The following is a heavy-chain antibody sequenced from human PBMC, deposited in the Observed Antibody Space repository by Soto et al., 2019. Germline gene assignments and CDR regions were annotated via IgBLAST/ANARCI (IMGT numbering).Heavy chain of an antibody. D-gene: IGHD5-18*01. CDR1: GGTFSSYT. CDR2: IIPILGIA. J-gene: IGHJ5*02. V-gene: IGHV1-69*02. CDR3: ARAPGYSYGGITKNWFDP. Sequence: GASVKVSCKASGGTFSSYTISWVQQAPGQGLEWMGRIIPILGIANYAQKFQGRVTITADKSTSTAYMELSSLRSEDTAVYYCARAPGYSYGGITKNWFDPWGQGTLVTVSS.